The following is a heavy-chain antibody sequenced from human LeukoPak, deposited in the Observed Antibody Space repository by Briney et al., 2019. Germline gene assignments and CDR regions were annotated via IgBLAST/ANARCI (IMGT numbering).Heavy chain of an antibody. CDR1: GGSISSSSSY. J-gene: IGHJ4*02. D-gene: IGHD2-2*01. CDR2: INHSGST. V-gene: IGHV4-39*01. Sequence: SETLSLTCTVSGGSISSSSSYWGWIRQPPGKGLEWIGEINHSGSTNYNPSLKSRVTISVDTSKNQFSLKLSSVTAADTAMYYCARRLTSCYRFDYWGQGTLVTVSS. CDR3: ARRLTSCYRFDY.